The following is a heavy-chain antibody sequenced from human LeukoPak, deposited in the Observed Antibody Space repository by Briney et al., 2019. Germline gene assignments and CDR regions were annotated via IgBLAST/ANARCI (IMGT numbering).Heavy chain of an antibody. CDR2: IYYSGST. CDR3: ARLYSYGYFRTYYFDY. J-gene: IGHJ4*02. Sequence: SETLSLTCTVSGGSVSSYYWSWIRQPPGKGLEWIGYIYYSGSTYYNPSLKSRVTISVDTSKNQFSLKLSSVTAADTAVYYCARLYSYGYFRTYYFDYWGQGTLVTVSS. V-gene: IGHV4-59*08. D-gene: IGHD5-18*01. CDR1: GGSVSSYY.